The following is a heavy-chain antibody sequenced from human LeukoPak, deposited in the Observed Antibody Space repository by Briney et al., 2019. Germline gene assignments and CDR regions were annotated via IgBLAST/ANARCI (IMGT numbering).Heavy chain of an antibody. D-gene: IGHD1-26*01. CDR3: ARDGSYYAY. CDR2: IYYTGST. CDR1: GGSISNYY. Sequence: PSETLSLTCTVSGGSISNYYWTWIRQPPGKGLEWIGYIYYTGSTNYKPSLKSRITISVDTSKNQFSLKLSSVTAADTAVYYCARDGSYYAYWGQGTLVTVSS. J-gene: IGHJ4*02. V-gene: IGHV4-59*01.